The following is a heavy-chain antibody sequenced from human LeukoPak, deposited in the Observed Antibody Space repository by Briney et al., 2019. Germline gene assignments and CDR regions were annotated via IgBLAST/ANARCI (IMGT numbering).Heavy chain of an antibody. D-gene: IGHD6-19*01. Sequence: GGSLRLSCAASGFTFSSYSMNWVRQAPGKGLEWVSYISSSSSTIYYADSVKGRFTISRDSAKNSLYLQMNSLRAEDTDVYYCASLGEQWLVQYLHYWGQGTLVTASS. J-gene: IGHJ4*02. V-gene: IGHV3-48*01. CDR3: ASLGEQWLVQYLHY. CDR2: ISSSSSTI. CDR1: GFTFSSYS.